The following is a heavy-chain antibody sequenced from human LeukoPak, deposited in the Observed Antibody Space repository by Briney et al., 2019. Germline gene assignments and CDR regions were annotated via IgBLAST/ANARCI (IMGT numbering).Heavy chain of an antibody. V-gene: IGHV1-69*06. CDR1: GGTFSSYA. D-gene: IGHD6-13*01. CDR3: ARVVGLTGYSSSWYSGYYYYMDV. Sequence: SVKVSCKASGGTFSSYAISWVRQAPGQGLEWMGGIIPIFGTTNYAQKFQDRVTITADKSTSTAYTELSSLRSEDTAVYYCARVVGLTGYSSSWYSGYYYYMDVWGKGTTVTVSS. CDR2: IIPIFGTT. J-gene: IGHJ6*03.